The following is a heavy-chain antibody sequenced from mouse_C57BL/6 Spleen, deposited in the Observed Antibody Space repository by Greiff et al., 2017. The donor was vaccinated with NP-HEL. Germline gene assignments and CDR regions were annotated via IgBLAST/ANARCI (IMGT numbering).Heavy chain of an antibody. CDR3: ARESPYYGSSYRYFDV. J-gene: IGHJ1*03. D-gene: IGHD1-1*01. CDR2: IYPGDGDT. V-gene: IGHV1-82*01. CDR1: GYAFSSSW. Sequence: VQLQQSGPELVKPGASVKISCKASGYAFSSSWMNWVKQRPGKGLEWIGRIYPGDGDTNYNGKFKGKATLTADKSSSTAYMQLSSLTSEDSAVYFCARESPYYGSSYRYFDVWGTGTTVTVSS.